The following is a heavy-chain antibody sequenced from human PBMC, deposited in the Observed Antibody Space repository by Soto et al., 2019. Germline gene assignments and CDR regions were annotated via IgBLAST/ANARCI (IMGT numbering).Heavy chain of an antibody. CDR1: GFTFSDYY. D-gene: IGHD3-3*01. CDR2: ISSSGSTI. Sequence: QVQLVESGGGLVKPGGSLRLSCAASGFTFSDYYMSWIRQAPGKGLEWVSYISSSGSTIYYADSVKGRFTISRDNAKNSLYLKIKTRGAEDPAVYSCARNILFFAWPPPYGMDVGGQGPTVPVPS. V-gene: IGHV3-11*01. J-gene: IGHJ6*02. CDR3: ARNILFFAWPPPYGMDV.